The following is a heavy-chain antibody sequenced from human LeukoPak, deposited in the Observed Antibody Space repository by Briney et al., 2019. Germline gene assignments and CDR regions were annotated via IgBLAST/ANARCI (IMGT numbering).Heavy chain of an antibody. D-gene: IGHD3-10*01. CDR2: INAGNGNT. J-gene: IGHJ4*02. CDR3: ARDLALLWFGELSH. CDR1: GYTFTSYA. V-gene: IGHV1-3*01. Sequence: ASVKVSCKASGYTFTSYAMHWVRQAPGQRLEWMGWINAGNGNTKYSRKFQGRVTITRDTSASTAYKELSSLRSEDTAVYYCARDLALLWFGELSHWGQGTLVTVSS.